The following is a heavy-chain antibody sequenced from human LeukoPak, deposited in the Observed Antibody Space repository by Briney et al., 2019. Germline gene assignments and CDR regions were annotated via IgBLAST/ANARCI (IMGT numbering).Heavy chain of an antibody. CDR3: AKRSGYSSSWSHYYYYYGMDV. V-gene: IGHV3-30*18. CDR2: ISYDGSNK. Sequence: GGSLRLSCAASGFTFSDYSMNWVRQAPGKGLEWVAVISYDGSNKYYADSVKGRFTISRDNSKNTLYLQMNSLRAEDTAVYYCAKRSGYSSSWSHYYYYYGMDVWGQGTTVTVSS. CDR1: GFTFSDYS. J-gene: IGHJ6*02. D-gene: IGHD6-13*01.